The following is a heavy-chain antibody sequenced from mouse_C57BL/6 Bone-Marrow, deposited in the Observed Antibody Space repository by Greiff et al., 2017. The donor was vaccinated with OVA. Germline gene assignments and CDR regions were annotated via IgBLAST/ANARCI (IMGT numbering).Heavy chain of an antibody. D-gene: IGHD1-1*01. CDR3: ARSVTTEALY. V-gene: IGHV1-59*01. Sequence: QVQLQQPGAELVRPGTSVKLSCKASGYTFTSYWMHWVKQRPGQGLEWIGVIDPSDSYTNYNQKFKGKAPLTVDTSSSTAYMQLSSLTSEDSAVYYCARSVTTEALYWGQGTLVTVSA. CDR2: IDPSDSYT. J-gene: IGHJ3*01. CDR1: GYTFTSYW.